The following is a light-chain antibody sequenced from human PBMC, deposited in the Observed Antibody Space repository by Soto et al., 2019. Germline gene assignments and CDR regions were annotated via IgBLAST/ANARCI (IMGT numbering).Light chain of an antibody. Sequence: QSVLTQPPSVSGAPGQGVIISCTGSSSSVGTAYDVNWYQHLPGTAPKLLIYGSTHRPSGVPDRFSGSKSGTSASLAITGLQAEDAADYYCQSYDSSLSGSVVFGGGTKLTVL. CDR2: GST. CDR3: QSYDSSLSGSVV. CDR1: SSSVGTAYD. J-gene: IGLJ2*01. V-gene: IGLV1-40*01.